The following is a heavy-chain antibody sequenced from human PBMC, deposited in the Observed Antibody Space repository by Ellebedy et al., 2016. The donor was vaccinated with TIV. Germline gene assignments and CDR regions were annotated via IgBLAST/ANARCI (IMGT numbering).Heavy chain of an antibody. D-gene: IGHD5-12*01. CDR1: GYSFISYW. V-gene: IGHV5-51*01. Sequence: GESLKISCKGSGYSFISYWIGWVRQMPGKGLEWMGIIYPGDSDTGYSPSFQGQVTISDDKSISTAYLQWNSLKASDTAMYYGARRPSYEDDAFDIWGQGTMVTVSS. J-gene: IGHJ3*02. CDR2: IYPGDSDT. CDR3: ARRPSYEDDAFDI.